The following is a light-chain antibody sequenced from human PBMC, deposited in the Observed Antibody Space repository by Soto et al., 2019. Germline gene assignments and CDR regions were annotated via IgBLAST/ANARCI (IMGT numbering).Light chain of an antibody. CDR1: ERVSSSY. V-gene: IGKV3D-20*01. Sequence: IVFTQSPATMSLSPGERATLSCGASERVSSSYVAWYPMKAGLAPRLIIQDASTRASGIPDRVRGRKAGTECTLTIRGLEAEDAELDDCQQYGSSPITFGQGTRLEIK. CDR2: DAS. CDR3: QQYGSSPIT. J-gene: IGKJ5*01.